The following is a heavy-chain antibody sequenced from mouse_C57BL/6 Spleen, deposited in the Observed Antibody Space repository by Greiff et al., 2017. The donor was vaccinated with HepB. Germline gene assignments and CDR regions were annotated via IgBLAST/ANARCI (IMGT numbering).Heavy chain of an antibody. D-gene: IGHD1-1*01. V-gene: IGHV5-4*01. J-gene: IGHJ4*01. Sequence: EVQLVESGGGLVKPGGSLKLSCAASGFTFSSYAMSWVRQTPEKRLEWVATISDGGSYTYYPDNVKGRFTISRDNAKNNLYLQMSHLKSEDTAMYYCARDGYYGSSYYYAMDYWGQGTSVTVSS. CDR3: ARDGYYGSSYYYAMDY. CDR2: ISDGGSYT. CDR1: GFTFSSYA.